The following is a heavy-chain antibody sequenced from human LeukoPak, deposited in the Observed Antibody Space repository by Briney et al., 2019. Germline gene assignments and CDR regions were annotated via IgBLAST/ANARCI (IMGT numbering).Heavy chain of an antibody. CDR1: GFTFSSYG. J-gene: IGHJ4*02. Sequence: PGGSLRLSCAASGFTFSSYGMHWVRQAPGKGLEWVAFIRYDGSNKYYADSVKGRFTISRDNSKNTLYLQMNSLRAEDTAVYYCARDPTIFGVVIRAYFDYWGQGTLVTVSS. V-gene: IGHV3-30*02. CDR2: IRYDGSNK. CDR3: ARDPTIFGVVIRAYFDY. D-gene: IGHD3-3*01.